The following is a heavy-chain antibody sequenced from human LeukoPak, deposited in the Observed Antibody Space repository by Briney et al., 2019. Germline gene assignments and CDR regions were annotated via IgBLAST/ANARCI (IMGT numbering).Heavy chain of an antibody. Sequence: PSETLSLTCTVSGGSISGYYWTWIRQTPGKGLEWIGHIYYLGGTNYNPSLKSRVTISLDTSKNQFSLNLSSVTAADTAVYYCARRSYGSASPLRMDVWGQGTTVTVSS. J-gene: IGHJ6*02. CDR3: ARRSYGSASPLRMDV. CDR1: GGSISGYY. V-gene: IGHV4-59*08. CDR2: IYYLGGT. D-gene: IGHD3-10*01.